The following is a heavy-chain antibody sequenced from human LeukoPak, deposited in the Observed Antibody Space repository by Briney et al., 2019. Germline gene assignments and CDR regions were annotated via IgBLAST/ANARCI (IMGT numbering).Heavy chain of an antibody. V-gene: IGHV1-69*06. CDR3: AREEYGSGSYYYYYYYYGMDV. Sequence: SVKVSCKASGGTFSSYAISWVRQAHGQGLEWMGGIIPIFGTANYAQKFQGRVTITADKSTSTAYMELSSLRSEDTAVYYCAREEYGSGSYYYYYYYYGMDVWGKGTTVTVSS. D-gene: IGHD3-10*01. J-gene: IGHJ6*04. CDR1: GGTFSSYA. CDR2: IIPIFGTA.